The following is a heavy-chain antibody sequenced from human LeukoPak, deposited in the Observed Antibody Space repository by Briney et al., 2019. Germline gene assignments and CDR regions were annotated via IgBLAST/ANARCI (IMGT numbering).Heavy chain of an antibody. Sequence: GGSLRPSSAPSGFIFDTYGMLWVRQAPGKGLEWVAVIAYVGSNKYHANSVKGRFTISRDNSKNTLYLQMNSLRGEDTAVYYCAKEKAIGTINYGLDAWGQGTTVTVSS. CDR2: IAYVGSNK. CDR3: AKEKAIGTINYGLDA. V-gene: IGHV3-30*18. J-gene: IGHJ6*02. D-gene: IGHD1-1*01. CDR1: GFIFDTYG.